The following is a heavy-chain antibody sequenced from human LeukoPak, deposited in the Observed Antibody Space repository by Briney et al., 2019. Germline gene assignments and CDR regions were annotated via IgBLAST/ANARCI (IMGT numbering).Heavy chain of an antibody. CDR3: ARDAEYSVSYDGLY. V-gene: IGHV3-21*01. CDR1: GFTFSSYG. D-gene: IGHD1-26*01. Sequence: GGSLRLSCAASGFTFSSYGMSWVRQAPGKGLEWVSSISSNGSYTYYADSVKGRFTISRDNAKNSLYLQMNSVRAEDTAVYYCARDAEYSVSYDGLYWGEGTLVSVSS. J-gene: IGHJ4*02. CDR2: ISSNGSYT.